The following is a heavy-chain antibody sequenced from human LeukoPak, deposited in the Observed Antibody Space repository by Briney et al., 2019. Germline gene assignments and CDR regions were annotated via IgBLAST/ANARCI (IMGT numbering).Heavy chain of an antibody. J-gene: IGHJ4*02. Sequence: ASVKVSCKASGYTFTGYYMHWVRQAPGQGLEWMGGIIPIFGTANYAQKFQGRVTITADESTSTAYMELSSLRSEDTAVYYCARAPDVEYSSSSFDYWGQGTLVTVSS. CDR2: IIPIFGTA. V-gene: IGHV1-69*13. CDR1: GYTFTGYY. D-gene: IGHD6-6*01. CDR3: ARAPDVEYSSSSFDY.